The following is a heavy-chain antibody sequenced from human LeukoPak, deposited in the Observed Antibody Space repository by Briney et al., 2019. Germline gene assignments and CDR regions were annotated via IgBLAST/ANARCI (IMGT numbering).Heavy chain of an antibody. J-gene: IGHJ4*02. CDR1: GFSFNSYW. CDR3: GRFGYVAGIDL. CDR2: IDPAGTDT. D-gene: IGHD6-19*01. V-gene: IGHV3-7*01. Sequence: GGSLRLSCAASGFSFNSYWMTWVRQAPGRGLEWVANIDPAGTDTYYVDPVKGRFIISRDNAKNLVYLQMNTLRAKDTAVYSCGRFGYVAGIDLWGQGTLVTVSS.